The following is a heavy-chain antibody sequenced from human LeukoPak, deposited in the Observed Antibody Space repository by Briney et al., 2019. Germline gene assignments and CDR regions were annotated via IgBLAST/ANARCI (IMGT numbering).Heavy chain of an antibody. Sequence: GGSLRLSCAASGFTFSSYGMHWVRQAPGKGLEWVAFIGHDATKIYYADSVQGRFTISRDNSKNTLYLEMNSLSGEDTALYYCAKDHVTWGNRYFDHWGQGTLGTVSS. CDR1: GFTFSSYG. D-gene: IGHD3-16*01. J-gene: IGHJ4*02. CDR3: AKDHVTWGNRYFDH. CDR2: IGHDATKI. V-gene: IGHV3-30*02.